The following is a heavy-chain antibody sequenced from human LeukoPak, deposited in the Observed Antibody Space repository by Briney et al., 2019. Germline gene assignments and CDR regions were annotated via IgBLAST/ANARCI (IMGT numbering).Heavy chain of an antibody. J-gene: IGHJ4*02. CDR3: AKVCTSCYLADY. Sequence: GGSLRLSCAASGFTFSSDDMNWVRQAPGKGLEWVSGISGNGYSTWYADSVKGRFTISRDNSKNTLYLQMNSLRAEDTAVYYCAKVCTSCYLADYWGQGTLVTVSS. V-gene: IGHV3-23*01. CDR1: GFTFSSDD. D-gene: IGHD2-2*01. CDR2: ISGNGYST.